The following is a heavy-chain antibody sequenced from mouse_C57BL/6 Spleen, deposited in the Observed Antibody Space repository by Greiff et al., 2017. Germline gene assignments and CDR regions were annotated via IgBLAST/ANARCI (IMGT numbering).Heavy chain of an antibody. J-gene: IGHJ4*01. CDR2: IYPRSGNT. V-gene: IGHV1-81*01. D-gene: IGHD1-1*01. CDR1: GYTFTSYG. Sequence: LVESGAELARPGASVKLSCKASGYTFTSYGISWVKQRTGQGLEWIGEIYPRSGNTYYNEKFKGKATLTADKSSSTAYMELRSLTSEDSAVYFCARYGGSSPYYAMDYWGQGTSVTVSS. CDR3: ARYGGSSPYYAMDY.